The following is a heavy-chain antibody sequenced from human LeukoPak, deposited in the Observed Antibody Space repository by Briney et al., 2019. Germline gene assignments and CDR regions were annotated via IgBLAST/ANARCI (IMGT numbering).Heavy chain of an antibody. Sequence: PSGTLSLTCGVSVGSITTTNYWSWVRQPPGGGLGWIGQISLAGRTRYNPALKSRVNISIDESKNHLYLNLASVTAADTAVYYCSRESGPFCPFGHWGQGTLVAVTS. V-gene: IGHV4-4*02. D-gene: IGHD1-26*01. CDR2: ISLAGRT. J-gene: IGHJ4*02. CDR1: VGSITTTNY. CDR3: SRESGPFCPFGH.